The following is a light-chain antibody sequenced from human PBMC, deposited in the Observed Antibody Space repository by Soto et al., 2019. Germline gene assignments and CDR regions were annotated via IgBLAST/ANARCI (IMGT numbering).Light chain of an antibody. V-gene: IGLV2-14*01. Sequence: QSALTQPASVSGSPGQSIAISCTGTSNDVGSYNYVSWYQQHPSKAPKLMIYDVTNRPSGVSDRFSGSKSGNTASLTISGLQAEDEADYYCKSYTTSNTYVFGSGTKVTVL. CDR3: KSYTTSNTYV. CDR2: DVT. J-gene: IGLJ1*01. CDR1: SNDVGSYNY.